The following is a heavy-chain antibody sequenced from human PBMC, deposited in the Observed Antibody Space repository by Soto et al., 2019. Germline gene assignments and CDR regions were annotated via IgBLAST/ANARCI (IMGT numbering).Heavy chain of an antibody. J-gene: IGHJ4*02. Sequence: SETLSLTCTVSGGSVSSGSYYWSWIRQPPGKGLEWIGYIYYSGSTNYNPSLKSRVTISVDTSKNQFSLKLSSVTAADTAVYYCARESLLMVYATDYWGQGTLVTVSS. CDR1: GGSVSSGSYY. CDR2: IYYSGST. V-gene: IGHV4-61*01. CDR3: ARESLLMVYATDY. D-gene: IGHD2-8*01.